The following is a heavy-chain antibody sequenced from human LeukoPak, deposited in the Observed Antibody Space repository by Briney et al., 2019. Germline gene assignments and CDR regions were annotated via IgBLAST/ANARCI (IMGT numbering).Heavy chain of an antibody. CDR1: GFTFSSYN. CDR2: ISSSSNTI. D-gene: IGHD4-23*01. J-gene: IGHJ3*02. Sequence: GGSLRLSCAGSGFTFSSYNMNWVRQAPGKGLEWVSYISSSSNTIKYADSVKGRFTISRDNAKNSLYLQMNSLRAEDTAVYYCARVWGASYGGKNDAFDIWGQGTMVTVSS. V-gene: IGHV3-48*01. CDR3: ARVWGASYGGKNDAFDI.